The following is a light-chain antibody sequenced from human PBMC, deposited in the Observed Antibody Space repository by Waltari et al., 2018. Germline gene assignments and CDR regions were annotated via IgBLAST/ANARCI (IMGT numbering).Light chain of an antibody. Sequence: EIVMTQSPATLSVSPGERASLSCRASQRVNSNLAWYQQKPGQGPRLRLYGASTRVTGIPARFSGSGSGTEFTLTISSMQSEDSAVYFCQQYNSRPPDTFGQGTKLEIK. CDR1: QRVNSN. CDR3: QQYNSRPPDT. V-gene: IGKV3-15*01. CDR2: GAS. J-gene: IGKJ2*01.